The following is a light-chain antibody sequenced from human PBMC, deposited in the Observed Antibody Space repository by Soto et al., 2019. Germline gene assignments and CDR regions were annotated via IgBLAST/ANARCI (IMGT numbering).Light chain of an antibody. CDR3: QQYNNWPFT. CDR1: QSVSSS. V-gene: IGKV3-15*01. Sequence: EIVMTQSPATLSVSPGERASVSCRASQSVSSSLAWYQQNPGQAPRLLIYGASTRATGIPARFSGSGSGTEFTLTISSLQSEDFAVYYCQQYNNWPFTFGQGTRLEIK. J-gene: IGKJ5*01. CDR2: GAS.